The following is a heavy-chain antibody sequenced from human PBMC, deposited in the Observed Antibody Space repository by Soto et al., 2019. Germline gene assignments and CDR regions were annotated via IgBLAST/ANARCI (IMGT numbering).Heavy chain of an antibody. Sequence: PSETLSLTCAVYGGSFSGYYWSWIRQPPGKGLEWIGEINHSGSTNYNPSLKSRVTISVDTSKNQFSLKLSSVTAADTAVYYCARGPLRYSYGFYYYYGMDVWGQGTTVTVSS. D-gene: IGHD5-18*01. CDR2: INHSGST. CDR3: ARGPLRYSYGFYYYYGMDV. CDR1: GGSFSGYY. J-gene: IGHJ6*02. V-gene: IGHV4-34*01.